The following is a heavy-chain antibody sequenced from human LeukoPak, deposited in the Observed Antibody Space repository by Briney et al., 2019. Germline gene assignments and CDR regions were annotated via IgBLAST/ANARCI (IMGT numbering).Heavy chain of an antibody. D-gene: IGHD1-26*01. CDR2: IKQDGSEE. CDR3: ARRSVAGATTGYYYDS. J-gene: IGHJ4*02. Sequence: GGSLRLSCAASGFTFSSYWMSWVRQAPGKGLEWVANIKQDGSEEYYVDSVKGRFTISRDNAKNSVYLQMSSLRVDDTAFYYCARRSVAGATTGYYYDSWGQGTLVTVSS. CDR1: GFTFSSYW. V-gene: IGHV3-7*03.